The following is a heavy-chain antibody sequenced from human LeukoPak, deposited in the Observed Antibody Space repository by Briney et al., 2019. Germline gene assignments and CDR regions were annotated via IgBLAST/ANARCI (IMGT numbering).Heavy chain of an antibody. D-gene: IGHD2-21*02. CDR3: ARETAYCGGDCFTLLDY. CDR1: GGSITSYY. V-gene: IGHV4-59*01. Sequence: SETLSLTCTVSGGSITSYYWSWIRQPPGKGLEWLGYIYYSGSTNYNPSLKSRVTISVDTSKNQFSLKLSSVTAADTAVYYCARETAYCGGDCFTLLDYWGQGTLVTASS. CDR2: IYYSGST. J-gene: IGHJ4*02.